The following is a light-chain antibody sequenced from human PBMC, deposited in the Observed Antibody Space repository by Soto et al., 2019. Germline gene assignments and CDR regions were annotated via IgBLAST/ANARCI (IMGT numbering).Light chain of an antibody. CDR2: GAS. V-gene: IGKV3D-15*01. CDR3: QQYNNWPPYT. CDR1: QTIGTK. Sequence: EIVMTQFPATLSKSPGESAILSCRASQTIGTKLAWYQQRPGQAPRLLMYGASTGATGIPARFSGSGSGTEFTLTISSLQSEDFAVYYCQQYNNWPPYTFGQGTKVDIK. J-gene: IGKJ2*01.